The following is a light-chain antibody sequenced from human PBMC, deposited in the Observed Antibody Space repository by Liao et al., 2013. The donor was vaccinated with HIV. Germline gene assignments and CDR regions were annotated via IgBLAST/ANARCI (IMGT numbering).Light chain of an antibody. V-gene: IGLV3-1*01. Sequence: SYVLTQPPSVSVAPGKTARITCGGDDFGTKRVHWYQQKSGQSPVLVIYQDNKRPFGIPERFSGSNSGNTATLTINGTQTMDEADYYCQAWDSSTRVFGGGTKLTVL. CDR2: QDN. CDR3: QAWDSSTRV. J-gene: IGLJ3*02. CDR1: DFGTKR.